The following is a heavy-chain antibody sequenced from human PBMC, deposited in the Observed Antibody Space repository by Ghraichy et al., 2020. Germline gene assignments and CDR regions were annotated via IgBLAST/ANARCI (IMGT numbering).Heavy chain of an antibody. CDR2: ISYDGSNK. D-gene: IGHD1-26*01. J-gene: IGHJ6*02. V-gene: IGHV3-30*18. CDR3: AKARGSYLNYYYYGMDV. CDR1: GFTFSSYG. Sequence: GGSLRLSCAASGFTFSSYGMHWVRQAPGKGLEWVAVISYDGSNKYYADSVKGRFTISRDNSKNTLYLQMNSLRAEDTAVYYCAKARGSYLNYYYYGMDVWGQGTTVTVSS.